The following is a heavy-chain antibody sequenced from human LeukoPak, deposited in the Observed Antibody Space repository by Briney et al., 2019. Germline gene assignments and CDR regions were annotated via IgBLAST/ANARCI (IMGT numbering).Heavy chain of an antibody. CDR2: ISYDGSNK. V-gene: IGHV3-30-3*02. J-gene: IGHJ4*02. Sequence: GKSLRLSCAASGFTFSGYPIHWVRQAPGKGLEWVAVISYDGSNKYYADSVKGRFTISRDNSKNTMYLQMDSLRAEDTAVYYCAKEYDSGGYGANFDYWGQGTLVTVSS. CDR3: AKEYDSGGYGANFDY. CDR1: GFTFSGYP. D-gene: IGHD3-10*01.